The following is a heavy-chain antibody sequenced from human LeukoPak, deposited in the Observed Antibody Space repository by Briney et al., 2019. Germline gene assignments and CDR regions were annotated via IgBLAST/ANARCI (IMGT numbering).Heavy chain of an antibody. Sequence: PSETLSLTCTVSGGSISSSSYYWGWIRQPPGKGLEWIGSIYYSGSTYYNPSLKSRVTISVDTSKNQFSLKLSSVTAADTAVYYCASVRDDNFDYWGQGTLVTVSS. D-gene: IGHD5-24*01. CDR1: GGSISSSSYY. J-gene: IGHJ4*02. CDR3: ASVRDDNFDY. CDR2: IYYSGST. V-gene: IGHV4-39*07.